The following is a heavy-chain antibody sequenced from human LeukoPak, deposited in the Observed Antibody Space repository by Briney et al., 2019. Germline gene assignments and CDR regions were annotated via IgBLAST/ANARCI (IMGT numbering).Heavy chain of an antibody. CDR3: AREREMEEYYYDSSGTFDY. Sequence: GGSLRLSCAASGFTFSSYAMHWVRQAPGKGLEWVAVIWYDGSNKYYADSVKGRFTISRDNSKNTLYLQMNSLRAEDTAVYYCAREREMEEYYYDSSGTFDYWGQGTLVTVSS. J-gene: IGHJ4*02. V-gene: IGHV3-33*08. CDR1: GFTFSSYA. D-gene: IGHD3-22*01. CDR2: IWYDGSNK.